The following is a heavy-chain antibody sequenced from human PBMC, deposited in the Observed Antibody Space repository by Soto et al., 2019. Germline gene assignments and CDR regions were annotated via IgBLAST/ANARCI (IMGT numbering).Heavy chain of an antibody. J-gene: IGHJ6*02. CDR1: GFTFSSYE. Sequence: EVQLVESGGGLVQPGGSLRLSCAASGFTFSSYEMNWVRQAPGKGLEWVSYISSSGSTIYYADSVKGRFTISRDNAKNSLYLQMNSLRAEDTAVYYCAREKQQLDFPGDYGMDVWGQGTTVTVSS. V-gene: IGHV3-48*03. CDR3: AREKQQLDFPGDYGMDV. CDR2: ISSSGSTI. D-gene: IGHD6-13*01.